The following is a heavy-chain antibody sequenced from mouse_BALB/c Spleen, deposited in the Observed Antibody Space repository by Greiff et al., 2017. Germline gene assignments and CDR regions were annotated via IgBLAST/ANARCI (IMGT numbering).Heavy chain of an antibody. CDR3: ANYYYGSSYYAMDY. J-gene: IGHJ4*01. CDR2: IDPYNGGT. Sequence: VQLQQSGPELVKPGASVKVSCKASGYAFTSYNMYWVKQSHGKSLEWIGYIDPYNGGTSYNQKFKGKATLTVDKSSSTAYMHLNSLTSEDSAVYYCANYYYGSSYYAMDYWGQGTSVTVSS. V-gene: IGHV1S135*01. CDR1: GYAFTSYN. D-gene: IGHD1-1*01.